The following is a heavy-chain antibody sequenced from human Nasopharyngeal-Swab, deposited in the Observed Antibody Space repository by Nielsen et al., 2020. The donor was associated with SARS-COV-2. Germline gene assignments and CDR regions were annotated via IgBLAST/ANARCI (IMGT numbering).Heavy chain of an antibody. Sequence: GESLKISCAASGFTFSSYAMHWVRQAPGKGLEYVSAISSNGGSTYYANSVKGRFTISRDNSKNTLYLQMGSLRAEDMAVYYCVRGRSSGWYKAFDIWGQGTMVTVSS. V-gene: IGHV3-64*01. CDR3: VRGRSSGWYKAFDI. J-gene: IGHJ3*02. D-gene: IGHD6-19*01. CDR1: GFTFSSYA. CDR2: ISSNGGST.